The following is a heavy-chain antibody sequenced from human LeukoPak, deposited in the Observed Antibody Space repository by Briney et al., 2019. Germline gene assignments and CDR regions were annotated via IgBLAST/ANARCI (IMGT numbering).Heavy chain of an antibody. Sequence: QSGGSLRLSCAASGFTFSLYVMSWVRQAPGKGLEWVSGISASGGSRYYADSVKGRFNISRDNSRNTVFLQVNSLRGDDTAVYYCAQDRGATVTTFAHWGLGTLVTVSS. CDR2: ISASGGSR. CDR3: AQDRGATVTTFAH. D-gene: IGHD4-17*01. J-gene: IGHJ4*02. CDR1: GFTFSLYV. V-gene: IGHV3-23*01.